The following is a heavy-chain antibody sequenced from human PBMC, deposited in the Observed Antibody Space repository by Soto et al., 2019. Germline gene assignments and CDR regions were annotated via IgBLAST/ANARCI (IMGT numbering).Heavy chain of an antibody. CDR1: GYTFTSYY. V-gene: IGHV1-46*01. J-gene: IGHJ4*02. CDR2: INPSGGST. Sequence: ASVKVSCKASGYTFTSYYMHWVRQAPGQGLEWMGIINPSGGSTSYARKFQGRVTMTRDTSTSTVYMELSSLRSEDTAVYYCARDYYDSSGYPGYYFDYWGQGTLVTVSS. D-gene: IGHD3-22*01. CDR3: ARDYYDSSGYPGYYFDY.